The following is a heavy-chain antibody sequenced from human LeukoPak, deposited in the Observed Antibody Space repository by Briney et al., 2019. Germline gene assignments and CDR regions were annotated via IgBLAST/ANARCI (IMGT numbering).Heavy chain of an antibody. CDR1: GFTFSTYA. Sequence: GGSLRLSCAVSGFTFSTYAMTWVRQAPGKGLVWVSGISGSSGSIYYADSVKGRFTISRDNSKNTVYLQMNSLRAEDTALYYCAKEVRMYYGDTLGLDYWGQGTLVTVSS. CDR3: AKEVRMYYGDTLGLDY. D-gene: IGHD4-17*01. V-gene: IGHV3-23*01. J-gene: IGHJ4*02. CDR2: ISGSSGSI.